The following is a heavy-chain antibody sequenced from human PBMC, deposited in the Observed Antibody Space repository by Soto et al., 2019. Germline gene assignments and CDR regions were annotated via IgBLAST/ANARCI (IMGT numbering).Heavy chain of an antibody. CDR2: ISYDGSNK. V-gene: IGHV3-30*03. J-gene: IGHJ4*02. Sequence: PGGSLSLSCAASGFPFSSYGMHWVRQAPGKGLEWVAVISYDGSNKYYADSVKGRFTISRDNSKNTLYLQMNSLRAEDTAVYYCACDSSGYYYVGSPVDYWGQGTLVTVSS. D-gene: IGHD3-22*01. CDR3: ACDSSGYYYVGSPVDY. CDR1: GFPFSSYG.